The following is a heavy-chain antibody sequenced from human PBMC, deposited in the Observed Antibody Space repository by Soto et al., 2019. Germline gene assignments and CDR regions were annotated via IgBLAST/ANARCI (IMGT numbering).Heavy chain of an antibody. CDR3: ASDYMVRGVMRWFDP. V-gene: IGHV4-4*02. CDR1: GGSISSSNW. CDR2: IYHSGST. J-gene: IGHJ5*02. Sequence: QVQLQESGPGLVKPSGTLSLTCAVSGGSISSSNWWSWVRQPPGKGLEWIGEIYHSGSTNYNPSLKSRVTLSVDQAKNQFSPKLSSVTAADTAVYYCASDYMVRGVMRWFDPWGQGTLVTVSS. D-gene: IGHD3-10*01.